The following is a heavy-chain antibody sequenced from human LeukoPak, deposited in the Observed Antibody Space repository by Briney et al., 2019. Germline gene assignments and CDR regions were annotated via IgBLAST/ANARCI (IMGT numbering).Heavy chain of an antibody. V-gene: IGHV4-30-4*01. Sequence: SETLSLTCTVSGGSISSGDYYWSWIRQPPGKGLEWIGYIYYSGSTYYNPSLKSRVTISVDTSKNQFSRKLSSVTAADTAVYYCARVLIAVAAPAEYFQHWGQGTLVTVSS. J-gene: IGHJ1*01. CDR1: GGSISSGDYY. CDR2: IYYSGST. D-gene: IGHD6-19*01. CDR3: ARVLIAVAAPAEYFQH.